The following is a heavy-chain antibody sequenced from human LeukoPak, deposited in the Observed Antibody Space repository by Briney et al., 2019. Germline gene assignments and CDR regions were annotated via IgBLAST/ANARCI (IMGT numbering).Heavy chain of an antibody. CDR2: ISGSGGST. V-gene: IGHV3-23*01. CDR1: GFTSSSYW. Sequence: GGSLRLSCAASGFTSSSYWMSWVRLAPGKGLEWVSAISGSGGSTYYTDSVKGRFTISRDNSNNTLYLQMSSLRAEDTAVYYCAKDRWFGESTFDYWGQGTLVTVSS. J-gene: IGHJ4*02. CDR3: AKDRWFGESTFDY. D-gene: IGHD3-10*01.